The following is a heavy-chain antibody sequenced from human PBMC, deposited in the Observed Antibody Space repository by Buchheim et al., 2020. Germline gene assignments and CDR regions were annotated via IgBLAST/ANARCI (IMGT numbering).Heavy chain of an antibody. Sequence: VQLLESGGGLVKPGGSLRLSCAASGFTFSDYYMSWIRQAPGKGLEWVSYISSSDSTIYYADSVKGRFTISRDNAKNSLYLQMNSLRAEDTAVYYCARDQRITMVQGVLDPPPYYYYYGMDVWGQGTT. CDR1: GFTFSDYY. CDR3: ARDQRITMVQGVLDPPPYYYYYGMDV. V-gene: IGHV3-11*01. J-gene: IGHJ6*02. D-gene: IGHD3-10*01. CDR2: ISSSDSTI.